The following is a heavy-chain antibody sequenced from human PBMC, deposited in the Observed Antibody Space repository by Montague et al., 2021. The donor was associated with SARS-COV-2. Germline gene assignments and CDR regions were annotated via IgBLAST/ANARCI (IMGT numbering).Heavy chain of an antibody. CDR1: GGSFSPYY. V-gene: IGHV4-59*12. J-gene: IGHJ6*02. Sequence: SETLSLTCSVSGGSFSPYYWTWIRQTPGKGLEWIGYVSHTGSIXXXPSXXXRVSMFVDSSKSQFSLELSSVTAADTAIYYCARFRIWNHLYGMDVWGQGTTVIVSS. CDR2: VSHTGSI. D-gene: IGHD2-15*01. CDR3: ARFRIWNHLYGMDV.